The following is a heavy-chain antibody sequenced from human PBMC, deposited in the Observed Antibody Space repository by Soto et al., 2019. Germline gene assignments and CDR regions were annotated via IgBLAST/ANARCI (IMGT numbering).Heavy chain of an antibody. Sequence: SETLSLTCAVYGGSFSGYYWSWIRQPPGKGLEWIGEINHSGSTNYNPSLKSRVTISVDTSKNQFSLKLSSVTAADTAVYYCAGATYDFWRGYYYMGVWGKGTTVTVSS. J-gene: IGHJ6*03. CDR2: INHSGST. CDR3: AGATYDFWRGYYYMGV. V-gene: IGHV4-34*01. D-gene: IGHD3-3*01. CDR1: GGSFSGYY.